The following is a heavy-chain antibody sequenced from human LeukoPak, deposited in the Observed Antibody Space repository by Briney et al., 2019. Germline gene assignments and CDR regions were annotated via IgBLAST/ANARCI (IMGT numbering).Heavy chain of an antibody. J-gene: IGHJ4*02. CDR2: IYYSGST. D-gene: IGHD5-12*01. CDR3: ASSSRRSGYSGYDWSYYFDY. CDR1: GGSISSYY. V-gene: IGHV4-59*01. Sequence: PSETLSLTCTVSGGSISSYYWSWIRQPPGKGLEWIGYIYYSGSTDYNPSLKSRVTISVDTSKNQFSLKLSSVTAADTAVYYCASSSRRSGYSGYDWSYYFDYWGQETLVTVSS.